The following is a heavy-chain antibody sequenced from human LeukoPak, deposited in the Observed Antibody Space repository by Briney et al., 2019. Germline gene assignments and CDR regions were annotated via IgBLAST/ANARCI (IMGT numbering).Heavy chain of an antibody. CDR1: GFTFSSSG. CDR2: ISSSSTTI. J-gene: IGHJ4*02. Sequence: GGSLRLSCAASGFTFSSSGMNWVRQAPGKGLEWVSYISSSSTTIYYADSVKGRFTISRDNAKNSLYLQMNSLRGEDTAVYHCASGYSSGPVYWGQGNLVTVSS. D-gene: IGHD6-19*01. V-gene: IGHV3-48*04. CDR3: ASGYSSGPVY.